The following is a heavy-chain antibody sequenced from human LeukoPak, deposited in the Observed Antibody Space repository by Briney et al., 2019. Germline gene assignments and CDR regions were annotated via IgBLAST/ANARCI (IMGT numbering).Heavy chain of an antibody. D-gene: IGHD2-8*02. V-gene: IGHV4-59*12. Sequence: SSETLSLTCTVSGGSISSYYWNWIRQPPGKGLEWIGYVFYSGSTNYNPSLKSRVSISVDTSKNQFSLKLSSVTAADTAVYYCARLVRYGYYFDYWGQGTLVTASS. CDR1: GGSISSYY. J-gene: IGHJ4*02. CDR2: VFYSGST. CDR3: ARLVRYGYYFDY.